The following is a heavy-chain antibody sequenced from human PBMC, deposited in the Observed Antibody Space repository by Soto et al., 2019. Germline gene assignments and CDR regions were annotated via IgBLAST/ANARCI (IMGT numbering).Heavy chain of an antibody. CDR2: INPNSVGT. Sequence: QVQLVQSGAEVKKPGASVKVSCKASGYTFTGYYMHWVRQAPGQGLEWMGWINPNSVGTNYAQKFQGRVTMTRDTSISTAYMELSRLRSDDTAVYYCARVEEWELGADYWGQGTLVTFSS. CDR1: GYTFTGYY. V-gene: IGHV1-2*02. J-gene: IGHJ4*02. D-gene: IGHD1-26*01. CDR3: ARVEEWELGADY.